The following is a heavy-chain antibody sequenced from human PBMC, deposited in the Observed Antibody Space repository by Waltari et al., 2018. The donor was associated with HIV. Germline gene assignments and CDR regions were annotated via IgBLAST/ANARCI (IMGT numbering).Heavy chain of an antibody. CDR1: GFPFSRYA. Sequence: QDQLVESGGGVVQPGRSLRLYCAASGFPFSRYATHWVRQAPGKGLEWVAVISFDGSSAYYADSVKGRFTISKDNPKNTLYLQMKSLITEDTAVYFCARDSLYSDSSGYYFRPFDMWGQGTMVTVSS. CDR3: ARDSLYSDSSGYYFRPFDM. V-gene: IGHV3-30-3*01. J-gene: IGHJ3*02. CDR2: ISFDGSSA. D-gene: IGHD3-22*01.